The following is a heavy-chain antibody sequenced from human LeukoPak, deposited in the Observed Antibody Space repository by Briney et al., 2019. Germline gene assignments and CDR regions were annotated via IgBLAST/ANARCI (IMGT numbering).Heavy chain of an antibody. CDR3: ARDKRWLQLSLYYFDY. Sequence: PSETLSLTCAVYGGSFSGYYWSWIRQPPGKGLEWIGEINHSGSTNYNPSLKSRVTISVDTSKNQFSLKLSSVTAADTAVYYCARDKRWLQLSLYYFDYWGQGTLVTVSS. CDR2: INHSGST. D-gene: IGHD5-24*01. J-gene: IGHJ4*02. V-gene: IGHV4-34*01. CDR1: GGSFSGYY.